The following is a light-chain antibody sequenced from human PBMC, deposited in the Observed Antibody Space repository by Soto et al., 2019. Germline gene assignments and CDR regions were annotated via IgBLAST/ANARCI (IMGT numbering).Light chain of an antibody. CDR2: EVS. V-gene: IGLV2-23*02. Sequence: QSVLTQPASVSGSPGQSITISCTGTSSDVGGYNLVSWYQQHPGKAPKLMISEVSKRPSGISDRFSGSKSGSTASLTISGLQAEDEADYYCCSYAGTSTHTVFGGGTQRPSS. J-gene: IGLJ7*01. CDR3: CSYAGTSTHTV. CDR1: SSDVGGYNL.